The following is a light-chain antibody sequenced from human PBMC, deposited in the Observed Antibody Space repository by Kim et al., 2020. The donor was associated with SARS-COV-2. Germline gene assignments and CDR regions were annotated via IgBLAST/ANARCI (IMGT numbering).Light chain of an antibody. CDR3: QQRISWPFT. CDR2: DAS. J-gene: IGKJ3*01. CDR1: QGVSTF. V-gene: IGKV3-11*01. Sequence: EIVLTQYTATLSLSPGERATLSCRASQGVSTFLAWYQQKPGQAPRLLIHDASNRANGIPARFSGSGSGTDFTLTISSLEPGDFAVYYCQQRISWPFTFGPGTKVDIK.